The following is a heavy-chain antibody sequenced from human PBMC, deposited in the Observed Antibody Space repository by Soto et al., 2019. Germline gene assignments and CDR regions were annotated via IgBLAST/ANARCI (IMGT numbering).Heavy chain of an antibody. CDR1: GGSIRSYY. CDR3: ARQRTDYSSFDP. D-gene: IGHD3-16*01. V-gene: IGHV4-59*08. Sequence: SETLSLTCSVSGGSIRSYYWSWIRQPPGKGLEWIGYIYYSGSTNYNPSLESRVTISVDTSKNQFSLKLSSVTAADTAVYYCARQRTDYSSFDPWGQRTLVTVSS. J-gene: IGHJ5*02. CDR2: IYYSGST.